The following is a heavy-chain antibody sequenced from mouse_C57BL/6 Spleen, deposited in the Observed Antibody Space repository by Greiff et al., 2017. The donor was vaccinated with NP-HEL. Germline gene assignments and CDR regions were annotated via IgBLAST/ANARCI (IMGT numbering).Heavy chain of an antibody. CDR3: ARAYGGYFDY. CDR2: ISNLAYSI. V-gene: IGHV5-15*01. J-gene: IGHJ2*01. D-gene: IGHD6-5*01. CDR1: GFTFSDYG. Sequence: EVNVVESGGGLVQPGGSLKLSCAASGFTFSDYGMAWVRQAPRKGPEWVAFISNLAYSIYYADTVKGRFTISREKAKNTLYLEMSSRRSEDTAMYDCARAYGGYFDYWGQGTTLTVSS.